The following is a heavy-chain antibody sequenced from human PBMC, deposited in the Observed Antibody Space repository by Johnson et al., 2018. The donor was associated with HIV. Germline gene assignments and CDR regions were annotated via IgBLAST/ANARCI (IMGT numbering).Heavy chain of an antibody. D-gene: IGHD3-3*01. CDR3: ARGGVIHDAFDI. CDR1: GFTFSSYG. V-gene: IGHV3-30*03. Sequence: QVQLVESGGGVVQPGGSLRLSCAASGFTFSSYGMDWVRQAPGKGLEWVAFIPYEGSNKYYAEFVKGRFTISRDNSKNTLYLQMNSLIAEDTAVYYCARGGVIHDAFDIWGQGTIVTLSS. CDR2: IPYEGSNK. J-gene: IGHJ3*02.